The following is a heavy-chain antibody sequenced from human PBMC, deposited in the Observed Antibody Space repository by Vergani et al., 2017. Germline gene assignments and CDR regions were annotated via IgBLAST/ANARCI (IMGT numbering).Heavy chain of an antibody. V-gene: IGHV4-38-2*01. Sequence: QVQLQESGPGLVKPSETLSLTCAVSGYSISSTYYWGWIRQPPGKGLEWIGSIYHSGSTYNNPSLKSRVTISVDTSKNQFSLKLSSVTAADTAVYYCARHRGDNDRGGMDVWRQGTTVTVSS. J-gene: IGHJ6*02. CDR3: ARHRGDNDRGGMDV. CDR1: GYSISSTYY. D-gene: IGHD2-21*02. CDR2: IYHSGST.